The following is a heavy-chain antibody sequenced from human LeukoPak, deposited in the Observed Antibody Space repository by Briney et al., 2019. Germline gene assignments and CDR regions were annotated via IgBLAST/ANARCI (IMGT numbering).Heavy chain of an antibody. CDR1: GGTFSSYA. J-gene: IGHJ4*02. V-gene: IGHV1-69*13. CDR3: ARGGYDSSGYLDY. CDR2: IIPIFGTA. Sequence: SVKVSCRASGGTFSSYAISWVRQAPGQGLEWMGGIIPIFGTANYAQKFQGRVTITADESTSTAYMELSSLRSEDTAVYYCARGGYDSSGYLDYWGQGTLVTVSS. D-gene: IGHD3-22*01.